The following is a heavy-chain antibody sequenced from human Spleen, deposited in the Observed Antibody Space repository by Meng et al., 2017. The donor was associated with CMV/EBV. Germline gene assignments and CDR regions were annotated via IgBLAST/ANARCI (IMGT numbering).Heavy chain of an antibody. D-gene: IGHD1-1*01. CDR3: ARAYWNKDAFDI. Sequence: SVKVSCKASGGSFTNYDLSWVREAPGQGLEWMGGIIPILDAADYAQKFQGRVTITADKSTSTAYMVLSSLRSEDTAVYYCARAYWNKDAFDIWGQGTMVTVSS. CDR2: IIPILDAA. CDR1: GGSFTNYD. V-gene: IGHV1-69*10. J-gene: IGHJ3*02.